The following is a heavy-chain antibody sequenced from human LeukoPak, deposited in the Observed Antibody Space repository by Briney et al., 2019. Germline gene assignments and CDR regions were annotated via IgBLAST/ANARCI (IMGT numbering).Heavy chain of an antibody. CDR1: GGTFSSYA. J-gene: IGHJ4*02. V-gene: IGHV1-18*01. Sequence: GASVKASCKASGGTFSSYAISWVRQAPGQGLEWMGWISAYNGNTNYAQKLQGRGTMTTDTSTSTAYMELRSLRSDDTAVYYCARTARGLFDYWGQGTLVTVSS. CDR2: ISAYNGNT. CDR3: ARTARGLFDY. D-gene: IGHD1-1*01.